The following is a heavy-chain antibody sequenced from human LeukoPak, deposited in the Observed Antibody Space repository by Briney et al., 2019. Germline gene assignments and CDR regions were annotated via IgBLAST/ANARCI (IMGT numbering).Heavy chain of an antibody. V-gene: IGHV4-39*01. CDR2: IYYSGST. CDR3: AGGGDYYYYGMDV. CDR1: GGSISSSSYY. D-gene: IGHD2-21*01. J-gene: IGHJ6*02. Sequence: SETLSLTCTVSGGSISSSSYYWGWIRQPPGKGLEWIRSIYYSGSTYYNPSLKSRVTISVDTSKNQFSLKLSSVTAADTAVYYCAGGGDYYYYGMDVWGQGTTVTVSS.